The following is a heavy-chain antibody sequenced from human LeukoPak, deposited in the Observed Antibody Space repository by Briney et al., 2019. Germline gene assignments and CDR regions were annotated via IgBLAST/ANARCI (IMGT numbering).Heavy chain of an antibody. J-gene: IGHJ1*01. CDR2: ISWDSANI. D-gene: IGHD6-13*01. CDR1: GFNFDDYA. Sequence: GGSLRLSCGASGFNFDDYAMHWVRQGPGKGLEWVAGISWDSANIGYADSVKGRFTISRDNAKNSLYLQMNSLRAEDMALYFCAKDSSCSWYGDLQHWGQGTLVTVSS. CDR3: AKDSSCSWYGDLQH. V-gene: IGHV3-9*03.